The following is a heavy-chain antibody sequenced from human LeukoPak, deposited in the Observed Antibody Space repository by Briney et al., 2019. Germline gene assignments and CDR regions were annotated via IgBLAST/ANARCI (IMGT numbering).Heavy chain of an antibody. J-gene: IGHJ4*02. CDR2: IWSDGSNK. V-gene: IGHV3-33*01. D-gene: IGHD6-19*01. CDR1: GFTFSNYG. CDR3: TTERSSGWYRGYFDY. Sequence: GGSLRLSCAASGFTFSNYGIHWVRQAPGKGLEWVAIIWSDGSNKYYADSVKGRFTISRDDSKNTLYLQMNSLKTEDTAVYYCTTERSSGWYRGYFDYWGQGTLVTVSS.